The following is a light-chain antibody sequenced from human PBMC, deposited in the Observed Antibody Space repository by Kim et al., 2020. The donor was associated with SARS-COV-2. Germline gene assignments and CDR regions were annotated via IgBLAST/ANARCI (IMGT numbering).Light chain of an antibody. J-gene: IGLJ3*02. CDR3: NSRDTSGNQWV. CDR1: SLRRYY. V-gene: IGLV3-19*01. Sequence: SSELTQDPAVSVALGQTVRITCQGDSLRRYYANWYQQKPGQAPVLVISDDNNRPSGIADRFSGSSSGNIASLTITGAQAEDEADYYCNSRDTSGNQWVFGGGTQLTVL. CDR2: DDN.